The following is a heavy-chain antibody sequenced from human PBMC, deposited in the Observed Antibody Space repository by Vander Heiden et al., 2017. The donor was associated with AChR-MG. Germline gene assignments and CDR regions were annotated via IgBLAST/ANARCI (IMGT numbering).Heavy chain of an antibody. V-gene: IGHV3-23*01. D-gene: IGHD2-15*01. CDR1: GFTVSGYA. CDR3: AKGKGGEGGNTGGYFDN. CDR2: IRGSGGTT. J-gene: IGHJ4*02. Sequence: EVQLLEPGGGLLPPGGSLRLPCAASGFTVSGYAKGWVGQARGKGLGGFSVIRGSGGTTPYADAGKGRFTISGDNSKSTLFLQMNSLRAEDAAVYCCAKGKGGEGGNTGGYFDNWGQGTLVTVSS.